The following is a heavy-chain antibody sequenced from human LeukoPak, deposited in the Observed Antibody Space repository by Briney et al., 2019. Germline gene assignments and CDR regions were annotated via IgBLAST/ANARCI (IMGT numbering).Heavy chain of an antibody. CDR1: GYTFTSYG. CDR3: ARDQGDIVVVPAAPYYYYYGMDV. D-gene: IGHD2-2*01. V-gene: IGHV1-18*01. Sequence: ASVKVSCKASGYTFTSYGISWVRQAPGQGLEWMGWISGYDGNTDYAQKLQGRPTMTTDTSTSTAYMELRSLRSDDTAVYYCARDQGDIVVVPAAPYYYYYGMDVWGQGTTVTVSS. J-gene: IGHJ6*02. CDR2: ISGYDGNT.